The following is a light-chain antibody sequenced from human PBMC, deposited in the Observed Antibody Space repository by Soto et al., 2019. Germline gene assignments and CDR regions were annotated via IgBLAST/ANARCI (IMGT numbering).Light chain of an antibody. CDR3: GTWDSSLSAGVV. V-gene: IGLV1-51*01. J-gene: IGLJ2*01. Sequence: QAVLTQPPSVSAAPGQPVTISCSGSTSNIENNYVSWYQQLPGTAPKLLIYDNNKRPSGIPDRFSGFKSGTSATLGITGLQTGDEAIYYCGTWDSSLSAGVVFGGGTKVTVL. CDR1: TSNIENNY. CDR2: DNN.